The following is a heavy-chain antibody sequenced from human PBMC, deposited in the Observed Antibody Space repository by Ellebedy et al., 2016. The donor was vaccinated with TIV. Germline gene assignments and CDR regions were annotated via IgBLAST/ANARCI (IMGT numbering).Heavy chain of an antibody. V-gene: IGHV3-23*01. CDR2: ISGGGGST. Sequence: GESLKISCAASAFTFSSFAMTWVRQAPGKGLEWVSGISGGGGSTYYADSVKGRFTISRDNSKNTLYLQMNSLRAEDTAVYYCAKDQIPFVDWGQGTLVTVSS. D-gene: IGHD3-3*02. CDR1: AFTFSSFA. CDR3: AKDQIPFVD. J-gene: IGHJ4*02.